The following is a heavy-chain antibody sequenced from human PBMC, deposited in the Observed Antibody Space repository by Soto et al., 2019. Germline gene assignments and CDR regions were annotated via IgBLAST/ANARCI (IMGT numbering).Heavy chain of an antibody. CDR1: GGSISSGDYY. Sequence: SETLSLTXTVSGGSISSGDYYWSWIRQPPGKGLEWIGYIYYSGGTYYNPSLKSRVTISVDTSKNQFSLKLSSVTAADTAVYYCARTAMVWYFDYWGQGTLVTVSS. V-gene: IGHV4-30-4*01. J-gene: IGHJ4*02. CDR3: ARTAMVWYFDY. CDR2: IYYSGGT. D-gene: IGHD5-18*01.